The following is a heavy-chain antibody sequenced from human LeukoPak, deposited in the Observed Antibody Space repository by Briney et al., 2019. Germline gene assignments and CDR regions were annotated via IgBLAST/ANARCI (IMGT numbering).Heavy chain of an antibody. J-gene: IGHJ3*02. D-gene: IGHD4-11*01. Sequence: GGSLRLSCAASGFTVSSNYMSWVRQAPGKGLEWVSVIYSGGSTYYADSVKGRFTISRDNSKNTLYLQMNSLRAEDTAVYYCARGYTNYGYAFDIWGQGTMVTVSS. CDR1: GFTVSSNY. V-gene: IGHV3-66*01. CDR3: ARGYTNYGYAFDI. CDR2: IYSGGST.